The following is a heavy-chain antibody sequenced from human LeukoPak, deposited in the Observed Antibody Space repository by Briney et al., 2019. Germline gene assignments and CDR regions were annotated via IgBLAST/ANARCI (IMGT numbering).Heavy chain of an antibody. CDR2: IIPIFGTA. CDR3: AREGGPTGGAQDY. CDR1: GGTFSSYA. J-gene: IGHJ4*02. D-gene: IGHD1-1*01. Sequence: SVKVSCKASGGTFSSYAISWVRQAPGQGLEWMGGIIPIFGTANYAQKFQGRVTITADKSTSTAYMELSSLRSEDTAVYYCAREGGPTGGAQDYWGQGTLVTVSS. V-gene: IGHV1-69*06.